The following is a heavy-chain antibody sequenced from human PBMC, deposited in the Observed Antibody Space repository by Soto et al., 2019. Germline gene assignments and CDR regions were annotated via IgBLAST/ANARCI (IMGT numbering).Heavy chain of an antibody. CDR3: AREGSSSSITDY. CDR1: GFTFSSYG. D-gene: IGHD6-6*01. CDR2: IWYDGSNK. J-gene: IGHJ4*02. Sequence: QVQLVESGGGVVQPGRSLRLSCAASGFTFSSYGMHWVRQAPGKGLEWVAVIWYDGSNKYYADSVKGRFTISRDNSKNTLDLQMNRLRTEDTAVYDGAREGSSSSITDYWGQGTLVTVSS. V-gene: IGHV3-33*01.